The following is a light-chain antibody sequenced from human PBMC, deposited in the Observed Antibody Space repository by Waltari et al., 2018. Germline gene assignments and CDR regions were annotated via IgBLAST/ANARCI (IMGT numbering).Light chain of an antibody. CDR2: EDN. CDR3: QSFESTNVV. J-gene: IGLJ2*01. Sequence: NFMLPQPHSVSESPGNTVTVSCTGSSCSITSNYGPWYHQRPGRAPTTVIYEDNQRPTGVPDRFSGSIESSANSASRTIAGLKIEDEADYYCQSFESTNVVFGGGTKLTVL. CDR1: SCSITSNY. V-gene: IGLV6-57*02.